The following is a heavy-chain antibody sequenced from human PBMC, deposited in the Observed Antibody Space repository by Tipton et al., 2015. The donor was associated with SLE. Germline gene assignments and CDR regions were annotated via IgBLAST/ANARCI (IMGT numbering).Heavy chain of an antibody. V-gene: IGHV4-61*02. D-gene: IGHD1-26*01. CDR2: VYTSGST. Sequence: TLSLTCTVSGGSISSGSYYWSWIRHPAGEGLGWSGRVYTSGSTNYNPPLKSRVTISVDTSKNQFSLKLSSVTAADTAVYYCAGGSGSYPLADDALVVWGQGTMVIVSS. CDR1: GGSISSGSYY. J-gene: IGHJ3*01. CDR3: AGGSGSYPLADDALVV.